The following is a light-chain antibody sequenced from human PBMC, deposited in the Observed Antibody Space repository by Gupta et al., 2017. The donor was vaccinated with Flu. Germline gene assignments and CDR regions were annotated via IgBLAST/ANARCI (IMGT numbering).Light chain of an antibody. CDR2: EAS. CDR3: QQNKTYSAYS. Sequence: STLSASLGDRVTSTCRASQSISSWLAWYQQKPGKAPKLLIYEASKLDGGAPSRFSGSGSGTQLTLTMSFRQLDAFATYYCQQNKTYSAYSFGQGTKLDIK. J-gene: IGKJ2*03. V-gene: IGKV1-5*03. CDR1: QSISSW.